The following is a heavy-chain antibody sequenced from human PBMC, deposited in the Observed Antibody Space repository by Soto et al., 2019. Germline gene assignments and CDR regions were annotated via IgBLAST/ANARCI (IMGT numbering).Heavy chain of an antibody. J-gene: IGHJ4*02. CDR1: GYTFINFW. CDR3: ARGARGYRALDY. Sequence: EVQLVQSGAEVKKPGESLKISCQVSGYTFINFWITWLRQMPGKGLEWMGIIYPGDSDTRYSPSFQGQVTISTDKSISTAYLQWSSLKASDTGIYYCARGARGYRALDYWGQGTLVTVSS. D-gene: IGHD2-2*01. CDR2: IYPGDSDT. V-gene: IGHV5-51*03.